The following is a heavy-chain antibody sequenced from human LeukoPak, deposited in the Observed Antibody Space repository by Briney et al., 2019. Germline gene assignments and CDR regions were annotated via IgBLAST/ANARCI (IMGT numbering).Heavy chain of an antibody. J-gene: IGHJ5*02. D-gene: IGHD2-2*01. CDR1: GGTFSSYA. CDR2: IIPIFGTA. Sequence: SVKVSYKASGGTFSSYAISWVRQAPGQGLERMGGIIPIFGTANYAQKFQGRVTITTDESTSTAYMELSSLRSEDTAVYYCARDLGPRGYCSSTSCLGAFDPWGQGTLVTVSS. CDR3: ARDLGPRGYCSSTSCLGAFDP. V-gene: IGHV1-69*05.